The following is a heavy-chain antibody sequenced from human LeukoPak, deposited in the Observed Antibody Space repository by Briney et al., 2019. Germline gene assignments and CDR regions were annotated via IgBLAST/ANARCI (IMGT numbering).Heavy chain of an antibody. Sequence: SETLSLTCTVSGDSIISNIYWWDWVRLPPGKGLEWIGATFYTGRTFYSPSLKSRVTISVDTPKNQFSLDLSSATAADTAVYYCARRRHNFDFYDVWGQGTRVTVSS. CDR1: GDSIISNIYW. D-gene: IGHD3/OR15-3a*01. CDR3: ARRRHNFDFYDV. V-gene: IGHV4-39*01. CDR2: TFYTGRT. J-gene: IGHJ3*01.